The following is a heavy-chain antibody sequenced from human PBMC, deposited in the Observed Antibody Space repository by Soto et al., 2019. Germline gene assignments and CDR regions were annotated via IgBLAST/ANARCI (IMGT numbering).Heavy chain of an antibody. Sequence: SETLSLTCTVSGGSISSSNYYWGWIRQPPGKGLEWIGSMNYSGSTYYNSSLKSRVTISVDKSKNQFSLKLSSVTAADTAVYYCARDTDFWSGSRFDYWGQGTLLTVS. J-gene: IGHJ4*02. CDR3: ARDTDFWSGSRFDY. CDR2: MNYSGST. D-gene: IGHD3-3*01. V-gene: IGHV4-39*07. CDR1: GGSISSSNYY.